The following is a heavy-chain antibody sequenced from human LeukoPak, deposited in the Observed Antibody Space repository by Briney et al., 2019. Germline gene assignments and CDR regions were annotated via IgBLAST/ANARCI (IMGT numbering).Heavy chain of an antibody. CDR3: ARVGHTVTSLVGTGHFDP. J-gene: IGHJ5*02. CDR2: INPNSGGT. V-gene: IGHV1-2*06. CDR1: GYTFTGYY. Sequence: ASVKVSCKASGYTFTGYYVHWVRQAPGQGLEWMGRINPNSGGTNYAQKFQGRVTMTRDTSISTAYMELSRLRSDDTAVYYCARVGHTVTSLVGTGHFDPWGQGTLVTVYS. D-gene: IGHD4-17*01.